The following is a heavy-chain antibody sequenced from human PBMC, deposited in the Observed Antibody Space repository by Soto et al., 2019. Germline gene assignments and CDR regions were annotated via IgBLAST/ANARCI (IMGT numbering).Heavy chain of an antibody. J-gene: IGHJ6*04. D-gene: IGHD6-19*01. Sequence: ASVKVSCKASGYTFTGYYMHWVRQAPGQGLEWMGWINPNSGGTNYAQKFQGWVTMTRDTSISTAYMELSRLRSDDTAVYYCARGRLPPPPVKRKQWPHEMDVWGKGTTVTVSS. CDR1: GYTFTGYY. CDR3: ARGRLPPPPVKRKQWPHEMDV. V-gene: IGHV1-2*04. CDR2: INPNSGGT.